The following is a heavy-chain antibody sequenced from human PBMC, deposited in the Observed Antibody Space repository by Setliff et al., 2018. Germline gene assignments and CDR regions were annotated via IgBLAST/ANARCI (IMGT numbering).Heavy chain of an antibody. CDR3: ARHVGSRGRGYNYYYYYMDA. D-gene: IGHD3-10*01. Sequence: SETLSLTCSVSGGSITSGGGFYWAWIRQPPGKGLEWIGSTYYNGDAYYNPSLKSRVTMSVDTSRNQFSLKLSSVTAADTAVYYCARHVGSRGRGYNYYYYYMDAWGKGTTVTVSS. CDR1: GGSITSGGGFY. J-gene: IGHJ6*03. CDR2: TYYNGDA. V-gene: IGHV4-39*01.